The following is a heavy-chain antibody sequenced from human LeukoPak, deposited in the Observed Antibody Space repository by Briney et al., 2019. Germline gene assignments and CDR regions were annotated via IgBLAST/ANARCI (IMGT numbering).Heavy chain of an antibody. J-gene: IGHJ4*02. CDR3: ARGRYVTTRGGAAAGFLDY. CDR1: GGSFSGYY. V-gene: IGHV4-34*01. Sequence: SETLSLTCAVYGGSFSGYYWSWIRQPPGKGLEWIGEINHGGSTNYNPSLKSRVTISVDTSQKQFSLRLSSVTAADTAVYYCARGRYVTTRGGAAAGFLDYWGQGTLVTVSA. D-gene: IGHD6-13*01. CDR2: INHGGST.